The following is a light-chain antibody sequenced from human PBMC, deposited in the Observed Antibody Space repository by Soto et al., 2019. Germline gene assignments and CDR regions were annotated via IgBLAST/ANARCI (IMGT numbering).Light chain of an antibody. J-gene: IGKJ1*01. Sequence: DLQMTQSSSTLSASVGDRVTITCRASQTISSWLAWYQQKPGKAPKLLIYKASTLKSGVPSRFSGSGSGTEFTLTISSLQPDDFATYYCQHYNIYSEAFGQGTKVDI. V-gene: IGKV1-5*03. CDR1: QTISSW. CDR2: KAS. CDR3: QHYNIYSEA.